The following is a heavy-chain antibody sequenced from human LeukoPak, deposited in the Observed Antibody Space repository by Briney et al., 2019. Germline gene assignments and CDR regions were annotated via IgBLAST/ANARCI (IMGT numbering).Heavy chain of an antibody. J-gene: IGHJ4*02. V-gene: IGHV5-10-1*01. D-gene: IGHD5-12*01. CDR2: IDPSDSYT. CDR1: GYSFTSYW. CDR3: ARQADSGYDLDY. Sequence: GESLKISCEGSGYSFTSYWISWVRQMPGKGLEWMGRIDPSDSYTNYSPSFQGHVTISADKSISTAYLQWSSLKASDTAMYYCARQADSGYDLDYWGQGTLVTVSS.